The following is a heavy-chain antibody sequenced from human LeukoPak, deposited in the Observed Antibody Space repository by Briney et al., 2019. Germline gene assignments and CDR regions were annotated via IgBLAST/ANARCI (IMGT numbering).Heavy chain of an antibody. CDR2: ISAYNGNT. D-gene: IGHD2-15*01. V-gene: IGHV1-18*01. Sequence: ASVKVSCKASGYTFTSYGISWVRQAPGQGLEWMGWISAYNGNTNYAQKLQGRVTMTTDTSTSTAYMELRSLRSDDTAVYYCALGNCSGGSCYSGGGPWGQGTLVTVSS. CDR3: ALGNCSGGSCYSGGGP. J-gene: IGHJ5*02. CDR1: GYTFTSYG.